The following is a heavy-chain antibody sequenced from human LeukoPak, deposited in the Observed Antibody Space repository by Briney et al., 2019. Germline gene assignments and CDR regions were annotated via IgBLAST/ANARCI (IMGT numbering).Heavy chain of an antibody. CDR2: IRHDGSKK. Sequence: PGGSLRLSCAASGFTFSSDGMHWVRQAPGKGLEWVAFIRHDGSKKYYADSVKGRFTTSRDNSKNTLDLQMNSLRPEDTAVYYCAKAYGSGWAPFDYWGQGTLVTVSS. CDR3: AKAYGSGWAPFDY. J-gene: IGHJ4*02. D-gene: IGHD6-19*01. CDR1: GFTFSSDG. V-gene: IGHV3-30*02.